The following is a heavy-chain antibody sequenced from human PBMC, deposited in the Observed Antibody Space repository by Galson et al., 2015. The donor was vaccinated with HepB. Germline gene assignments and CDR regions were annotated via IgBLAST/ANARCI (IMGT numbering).Heavy chain of an antibody. D-gene: IGHD7-27*01. V-gene: IGHV1-3*01. J-gene: IGHJ4*02. CDR3: AGDLYWGADH. Sequence: SVKVSCKASGYTFTTYPMHWVRQAPGQRLEWMGWINAGNGDTRFSPKFQGRVTITRDTSASTAYMDLSSLRSEDTAVYYCAGDLYWGADHWGQGTLATVSS. CDR2: INAGNGDT. CDR1: GYTFTTYP.